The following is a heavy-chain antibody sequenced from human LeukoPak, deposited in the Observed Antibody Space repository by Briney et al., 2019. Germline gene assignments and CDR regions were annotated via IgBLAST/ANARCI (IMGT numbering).Heavy chain of an antibody. CDR2: LKQDGSEK. CDR1: GFTFTTYW. V-gene: IGHV3-7*05. J-gene: IGHJ4*02. Sequence: GGALRLSCAASGFTFTTYWMSWVRQAPGKGLEWVANLKQDGSEKYYVDSVKGRFTISRDNANNSLYLQMNSLRAEDTAVYYCARGGDYLDYWGQGTLVTVSS. CDR3: ARGGDYLDY.